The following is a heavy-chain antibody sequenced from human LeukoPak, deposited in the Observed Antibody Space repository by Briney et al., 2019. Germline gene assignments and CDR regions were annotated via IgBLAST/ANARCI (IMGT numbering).Heavy chain of an antibody. D-gene: IGHD1-14*01. CDR2: ISGSGNYI. CDR1: GFTFNSYT. V-gene: IGHV3-21*01. Sequence: GGSLRLSCTASGFTFNSYTISWVREAPGNGLEWFSSISGSGNYIYLAASVKGRFTISRDDAQNSVYLQMNSLKDEDTAVYYCARSRTSSPYDKNLNFWGQGTLVIVSS. J-gene: IGHJ4*02. CDR3: ARSRTSSPYDKNLNF.